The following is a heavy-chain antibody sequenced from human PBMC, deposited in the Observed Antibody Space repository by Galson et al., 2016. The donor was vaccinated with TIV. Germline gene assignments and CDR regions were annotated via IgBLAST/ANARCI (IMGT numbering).Heavy chain of an antibody. V-gene: IGHV3-9*01. CDR3: YHGMDV. J-gene: IGHJ6*02. CDR1: GFTFDDYP. D-gene: IGHD5-18*01. CDR2: INWKGNAV. Sequence: SLRLSRAASGFTFDDYPMHWVRQAPGKGLEWVSTINWKGNAVVYADSVRGRFTISRDNGKSSFYYCARNSRADASMDYYYYHGMDVWGRGTTVTVSS.